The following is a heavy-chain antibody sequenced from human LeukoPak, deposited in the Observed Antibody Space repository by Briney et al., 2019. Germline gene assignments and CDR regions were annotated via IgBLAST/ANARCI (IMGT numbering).Heavy chain of an antibody. CDR1: GFTFSSYA. CDR3: GNGYCSSTSCSSLGVW. Sequence: GGSLRLSCAASGFTFSSYAMSWVRQAPGKGLEWVSAISGSGGSTYYADSVKGRFTISRDNSKNTLYLQMNSLRAEDTAVYYCGNGYCSSTSCSSLGVWWGQGTLVTVSS. J-gene: IGHJ4*02. CDR2: ISGSGGST. V-gene: IGHV3-23*01. D-gene: IGHD2-2*03.